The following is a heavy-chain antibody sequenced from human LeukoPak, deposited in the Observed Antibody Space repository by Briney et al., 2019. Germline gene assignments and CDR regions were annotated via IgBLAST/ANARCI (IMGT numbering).Heavy chain of an antibody. D-gene: IGHD1-26*01. Sequence: SVKVSCKASGGTFSSYAISWVGQAPEQGLKGMGGIIPIFGTANYAQKFQGRVTITADESTSTAYMELSSLRSEDTAVYYCARWVVGAPRFDPWGQGTLVTVSS. CDR3: ARWVVGAPRFDP. V-gene: IGHV1-69*13. J-gene: IGHJ5*02. CDR2: IIPIFGTA. CDR1: GGTFSSYA.